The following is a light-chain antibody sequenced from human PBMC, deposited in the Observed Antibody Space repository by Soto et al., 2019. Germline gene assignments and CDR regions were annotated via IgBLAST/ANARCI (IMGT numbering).Light chain of an antibody. CDR1: SRDVGGYNY. V-gene: IGLV2-14*01. CDR2: EVS. Sequence: QSVLTQPASVSGSPGQSITISCTGTSRDVGGYNYVSWHQQHPGKAPKVIITEVSNRPSGVSNRFSASKSGNTASLFISGLQAEDEADYYCSSYTSDSSYVFGSGTKVTVL. CDR3: SSYTSDSSYV. J-gene: IGLJ1*01.